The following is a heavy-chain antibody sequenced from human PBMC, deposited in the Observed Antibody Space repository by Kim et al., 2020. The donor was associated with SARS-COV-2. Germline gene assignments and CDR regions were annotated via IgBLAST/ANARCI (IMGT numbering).Heavy chain of an antibody. V-gene: IGHV1-2*02. D-gene: IGHD2-2*02. CDR2: IYPTSGAT. J-gene: IGHJ4*02. CDR3: ARDWGHCSSTSCYRTNFDY. CDR1: GYTFTGYY. Sequence: ASVKVSCKASGYTFTGYYLHWVRQAPGQGLEWMGWIYPTSGATNYAQKFQGRVTMTRDTSISTAYMEMSRLRSDDTAMYYCARDWGHCSSTSCYRTNFDYWGQGTLVTVSS.